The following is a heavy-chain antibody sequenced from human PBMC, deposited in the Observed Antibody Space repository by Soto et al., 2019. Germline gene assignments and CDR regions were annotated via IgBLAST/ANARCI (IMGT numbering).Heavy chain of an antibody. V-gene: IGHV3-23*01. CDR1: GFTFSSLA. CDR3: AKDTGSFDD. D-gene: IGHD2-8*02. J-gene: IGHJ4*02. CDR2: ISDSGGNT. Sequence: EVQLLESGGGLVQPGGSLRLSCAASGFTFSSLAMAWVRQAPGKGLEWVSAISDSGGNTFYADSVKGRFTISRDNSQNTLYLRMNSLRAEDTAIYYCAKDTGSFDDWGQGTLVTVSS.